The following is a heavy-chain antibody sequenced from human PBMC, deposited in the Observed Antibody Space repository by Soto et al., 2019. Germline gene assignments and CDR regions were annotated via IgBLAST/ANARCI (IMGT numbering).Heavy chain of an antibody. D-gene: IGHD2-15*01. V-gene: IGHV2-5*02. J-gene: IGHJ6*02. Sequence: QITLKESGPTLVKPTQTLTLTCTFSGFLLSSSGVGVGWIRQPPGKAPEWLALIYWDEDKRYSPSLKTRLTITKDTSTNEVVLTMTNMDPVDTGTYYCAHKGGRGAGMDVWGQGTTVTVSS. CDR1: GFLLSSSGVG. CDR2: IYWDEDK. CDR3: AHKGGRGAGMDV.